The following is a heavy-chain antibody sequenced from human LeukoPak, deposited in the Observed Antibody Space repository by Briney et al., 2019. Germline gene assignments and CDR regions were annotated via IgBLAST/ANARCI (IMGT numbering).Heavy chain of an antibody. V-gene: IGHV3-30*02. D-gene: IGHD3-16*01. CDR2: IRYDGSNK. Sequence: PGGSLRLSCAASGFIFSGYGMHWVRQAPGKGLEWVAFIRYDGSNKSYADSVKGRFTISRDNSKNTLYLQMNSLRAEDTAMYYCTTVGPPNFDYWGQGTLVTVSS. CDR1: GFIFSGYG. J-gene: IGHJ4*02. CDR3: TTVGPPNFDY.